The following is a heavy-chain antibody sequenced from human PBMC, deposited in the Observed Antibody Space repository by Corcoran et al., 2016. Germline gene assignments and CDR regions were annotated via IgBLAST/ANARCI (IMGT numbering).Heavy chain of an antibody. Sequence: QVQLVESGGGVVQPGRSLRLSCAASGFTFSSYGMHWVRQATGKGLEWVAVISYDGRNTYYADSVKGRFNISRENSKNTLYLQMNSLRVEDTAVYYCAQGCKWELFYYNGMDVWGPGTTVTVSS. D-gene: IGHD1-26*01. V-gene: IGHV3-30*18. CDR3: AQGCKWELFYYNGMDV. CDR1: GFTFSSYG. CDR2: ISYDGRNT. J-gene: IGHJ6*02.